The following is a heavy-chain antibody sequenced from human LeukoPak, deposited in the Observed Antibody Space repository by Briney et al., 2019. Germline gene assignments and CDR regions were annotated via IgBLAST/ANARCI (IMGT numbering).Heavy chain of an antibody. D-gene: IGHD7-27*01. CDR1: GFTFSSYA. CDR3: ARDLAWGAFDY. J-gene: IGHJ4*02. V-gene: IGHV3-23*01. Sequence: PGGSLRLSCAASGFTFSSYAMNWVRQVPGKGLEWVSGVSPPGGGTYYADSVKGRFTISRDDSRNTLSLQMNSLRVEDTAVYYCARDLAWGAFDYWGQGILVAVSS. CDR2: VSPPGGGT.